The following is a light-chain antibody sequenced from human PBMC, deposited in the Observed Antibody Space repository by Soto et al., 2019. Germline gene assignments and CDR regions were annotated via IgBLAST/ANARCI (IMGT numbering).Light chain of an antibody. J-gene: IGKJ4*01. Sequence: DIQMTQSPSSLSASVGDRVTITCRASQSISNYLNWYLQKPGKATKLLIYAASSLQSGVPSRFSGSGSGTDFTLTISSLQPEDFATYYCQQTYSAPLTFGGGTKVEIK. CDR3: QQTYSAPLT. V-gene: IGKV1-39*01. CDR2: AAS. CDR1: QSISNY.